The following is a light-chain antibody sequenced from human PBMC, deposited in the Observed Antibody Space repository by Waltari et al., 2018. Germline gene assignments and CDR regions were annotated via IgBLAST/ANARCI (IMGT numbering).Light chain of an antibody. CDR2: GTS. CDR3: QHYGSSPPRT. J-gene: IGKJ1*01. CDR1: QRFSSTY. Sequence: EVVLTQSPGTLSLSPGDRATLSCRASQRFSSTYLAWYQQKPGQAPRLLIYGTSNRATGIPDRFSGSVSGTDVTRTISRLEHDDFAVYYCQHYGSSPPRTFGQGTTVEI. V-gene: IGKV3-20*01.